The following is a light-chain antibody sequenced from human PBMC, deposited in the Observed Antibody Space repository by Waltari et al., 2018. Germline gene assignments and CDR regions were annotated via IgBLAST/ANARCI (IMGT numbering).Light chain of an antibody. CDR1: QGVLYNPNNKNY. V-gene: IGKV4-1*01. J-gene: IGKJ1*01. Sequence: DIVLTQSPDSLAVSLGERATINCKSSQGVLYNPNNKNYLAWYQQKPGQPPKLLIYWASTRESGVPDRFSGSGSGTDFTLTISSLQAEDVAVYYCQQYYTTPRTFGQGTKVEIK. CDR2: WAS. CDR3: QQYYTTPRT.